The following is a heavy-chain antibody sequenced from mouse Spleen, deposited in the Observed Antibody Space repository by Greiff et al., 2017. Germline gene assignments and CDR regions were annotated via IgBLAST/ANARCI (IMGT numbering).Heavy chain of an antibody. D-gene: IGHD2-1*01. CDR2: IDPSDSYT. Sequence: QVQLQQPGAELVKPGASVKLSCKASGYTFTSYWMHWVKQRPGQGLEWIGEIDPSDSYTNYNQKFKGKATLTVDKSSSTAYMQLSSLTSEDSAVYYCARDYYGNYRAMDYWGQGTSVTVSS. J-gene: IGHJ4*01. V-gene: IGHV1-69*02. CDR3: ARDYYGNYRAMDY. CDR1: GYTFTSYW.